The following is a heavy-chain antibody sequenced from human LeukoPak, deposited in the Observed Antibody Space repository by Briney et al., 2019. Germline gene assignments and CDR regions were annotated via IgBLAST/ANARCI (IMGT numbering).Heavy chain of an antibody. CDR3: AKPIVLGSIAARHPFDY. CDR2: ISGSGGST. V-gene: IGHV3-23*01. Sequence: GGSLRLSRAASGFTFSSYAMSWVRQAPGKGLEWVSAISGSGGSTYYADSVKGRFTISRDNSKNTLYLQMNSLRAEDTAVYYCAKPIVLGSIAARHPFDYWGQGTLVTVSS. CDR1: GFTFSSYA. D-gene: IGHD6-6*01. J-gene: IGHJ4*02.